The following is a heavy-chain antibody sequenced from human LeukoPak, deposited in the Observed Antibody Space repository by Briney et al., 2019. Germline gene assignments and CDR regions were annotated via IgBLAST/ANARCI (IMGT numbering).Heavy chain of an antibody. CDR3: AKHGTSGYSFFDS. CDR1: GFTFSTYA. J-gene: IGHJ4*02. Sequence: GGSLRLSCAASGFTFSTYAMTWVRQAAGKGLEWVSTITTGGITYHADSVKGRFTISRDISKSTLYLQMNGLRAEDTAMYYCAKHGTSGYSFFDSWGQGTLVTVSS. V-gene: IGHV3-23*01. D-gene: IGHD3-22*01. CDR2: ITTGGIT.